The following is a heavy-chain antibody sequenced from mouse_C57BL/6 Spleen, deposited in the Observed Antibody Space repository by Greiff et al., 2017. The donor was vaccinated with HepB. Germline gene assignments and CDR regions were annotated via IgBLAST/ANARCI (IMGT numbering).Heavy chain of an antibody. CDR1: GFTFSSYA. Sequence: EVHLVESGGGLVKPGGSLKLSCAASGFTFSSYAMSWVRQTPEKRLEWVATISDGGSYTYYPDNVKGRFTISRDNAKNNLYLQMSHLTSEDTAMYYCARDRIVTSYYFDYWGQGTTLTVSS. J-gene: IGHJ2*01. CDR2: ISDGGSYT. CDR3: ARDRIVTSYYFDY. D-gene: IGHD2-5*01. V-gene: IGHV5-4*01.